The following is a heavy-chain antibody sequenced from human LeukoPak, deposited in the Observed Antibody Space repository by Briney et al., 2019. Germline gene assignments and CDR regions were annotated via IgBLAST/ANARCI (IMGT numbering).Heavy chain of an antibody. CDR3: AREEWLVPFDD. CDR2: INHSGST. V-gene: IGHV4-34*01. CDR1: GGSFSGYY. J-gene: IGHJ4*02. Sequence: PSETLSLTCAVYGGSFSGYYWSWIRQPPGKGLEWIGEINHSGSTNYNPSLKSRVTISVDTSKNQFSLKLSSVTAADTAVYYCAREEWLVPFDDWGQGTLVTVSS. D-gene: IGHD6-19*01.